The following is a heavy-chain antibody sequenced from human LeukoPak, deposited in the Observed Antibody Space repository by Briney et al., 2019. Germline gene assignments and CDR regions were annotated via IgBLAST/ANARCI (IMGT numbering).Heavy chain of an antibody. J-gene: IGHJ4*02. CDR3: ARGAPPYYYDSSGYYPRHPFDY. CDR1: GYSIGSGYF. Sequence: SEPLSLTCAVSGYSIGSGYFWGWIRQPPGMGLEWIGSLYHSGITYYNPSLKSRVTISMDTSKNQFSLKLSSVTAADTAVYYCARGAPPYYYDSSGYYPRHPFDYWGQGTLVTVSS. CDR2: LYHSGIT. D-gene: IGHD3-22*01. V-gene: IGHV4-38-2*01.